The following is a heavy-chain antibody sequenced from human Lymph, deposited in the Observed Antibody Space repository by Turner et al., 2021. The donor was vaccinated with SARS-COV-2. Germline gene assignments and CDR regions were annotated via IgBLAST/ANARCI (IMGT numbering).Heavy chain of an antibody. CDR1: GFTFSSYG. CDR3: ARDGAVGATTGLDY. V-gene: IGHV3-33*01. J-gene: IGHJ4*02. Sequence: QVQLMVSGGGVVQPGRSLRLSCAATGFTFSSYGIHWVRQAPGKGLEWVAVIWYDASNNYYADSVKGRFTISRDNSKNTVYLQMSSLRAEDTAVYYCARDGAVGATTGLDYWGQGTLVTVSS. CDR2: IWYDASNN. D-gene: IGHD1-26*01.